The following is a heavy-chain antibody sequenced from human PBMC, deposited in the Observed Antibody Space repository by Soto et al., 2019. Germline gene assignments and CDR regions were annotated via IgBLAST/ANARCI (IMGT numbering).Heavy chain of an antibody. CDR1: GGSISSSSYY. Sequence: PSETLSLTCTVSGGSISSSSYYWGWIRQPPGKGLEWIGSIYYSGSTYYNPSLKSRVTLSVDTSKNQFSLKLSSVTAADTAVYYCARRDTAMVLDYWGQGTLVTVSS. D-gene: IGHD5-18*01. CDR2: IYYSGST. V-gene: IGHV4-39*01. CDR3: ARRDTAMVLDY. J-gene: IGHJ4*02.